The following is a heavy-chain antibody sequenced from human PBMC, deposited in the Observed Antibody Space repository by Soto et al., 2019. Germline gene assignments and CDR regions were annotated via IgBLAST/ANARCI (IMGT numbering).Heavy chain of an antibody. Sequence: ASVKVSCKASGGTFSSYAISWVRQAPGQGLEWMGGIIPIFGTANYAQKFQGRVTFTADESTSTAYMELSSLRSEDTAVYYCARPQGELLKGSMDVWGQGPTVTVSS. CDR1: GGTFSSYA. CDR3: ARPQGELLKGSMDV. CDR2: IIPIFGTA. J-gene: IGHJ6*02. V-gene: IGHV1-69*13. D-gene: IGHD1-7*01.